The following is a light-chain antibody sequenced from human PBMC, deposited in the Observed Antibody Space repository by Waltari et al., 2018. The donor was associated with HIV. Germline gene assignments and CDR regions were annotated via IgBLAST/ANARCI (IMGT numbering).Light chain of an antibody. CDR1: AHPDQC. V-gene: IGLV3-25*03. J-gene: IGLJ2*01. CDR3: RSSDGRAIRKF. Sequence: YELPQPPSVSVSPAQTARITCSGSAHPDQCGYWYQHQVGQAPVWVIFRRRERSSQVTARFSASKSGTTITLTISGVQAEDEADYYCRSSDGRAIRKFFGGGTRLTVL. CDR2: RRR.